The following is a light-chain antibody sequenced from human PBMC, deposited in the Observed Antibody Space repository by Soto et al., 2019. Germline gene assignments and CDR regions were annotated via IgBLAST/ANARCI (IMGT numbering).Light chain of an antibody. J-gene: IGLJ2*01. V-gene: IGLV1-51*01. CDR1: RSNISNNY. Sequence: QSVLTQPPSVSAAPGQKVTISCSGSRSNISNNYVSWYQQLPRTAPKLLIFDNNQRPSGIPDRFSGSKSGTSATLGITGLQTGDEAGYFCGTWDSDLNAVVFGGGTKLTVL. CDR3: GTWDSDLNAVV. CDR2: DNN.